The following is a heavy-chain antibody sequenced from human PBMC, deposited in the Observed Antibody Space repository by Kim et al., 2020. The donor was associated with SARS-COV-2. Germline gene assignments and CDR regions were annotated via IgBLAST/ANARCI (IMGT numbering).Heavy chain of an antibody. D-gene: IGHD1-26*01. CDR1: GGSFSGYY. V-gene: IGHV4-34*01. Sequence: SETLSLTCAVYGGSFSGYYWSWIRQPPGKGLEWIGEINHSGSTNYNPSLKSRVTISVDTSKNQFSLKLSSVTAADTAVYYCARGHEKGRTIDYWGQGTLVTVSS. J-gene: IGHJ4*02. CDR2: INHSGST. CDR3: ARGHEKGRTIDY.